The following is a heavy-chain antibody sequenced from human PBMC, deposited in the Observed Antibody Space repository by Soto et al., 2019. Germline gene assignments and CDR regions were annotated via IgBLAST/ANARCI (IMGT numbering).Heavy chain of an antibody. D-gene: IGHD2-15*01. CDR3: ARDLGVALATLTLDY. CDR1: GFTFSTYS. Sequence: VGSLRPSCPSSGFTFSTYSMNLARPATGKGLEWVADITTSSSFRFYADSVKGRFTISRDDAKNSLYLQMNSLRAEDTGVYYCARDLGVALATLTLDYWGQGILVTVS. V-gene: IGHV3-21*01. CDR2: ITTSSSFR. J-gene: IGHJ4*02.